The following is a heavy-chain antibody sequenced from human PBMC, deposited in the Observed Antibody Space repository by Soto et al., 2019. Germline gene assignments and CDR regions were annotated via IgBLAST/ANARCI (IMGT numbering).Heavy chain of an antibody. CDR2: IYYSGST. CDR3: ARAGRMVATFCDY. Sequence: SETLSLTCTVSGGSIRSYYWSWIRQPPGKGLEWIGYIYYSGSTNYNPSLKSRVTISVDTSKNQFSLKLSSVTAADTAVYYCARAGRMVATFCDYWGQGTLVTVSS. D-gene: IGHD5-12*01. V-gene: IGHV4-59*01. J-gene: IGHJ4*02. CDR1: GGSIRSYY.